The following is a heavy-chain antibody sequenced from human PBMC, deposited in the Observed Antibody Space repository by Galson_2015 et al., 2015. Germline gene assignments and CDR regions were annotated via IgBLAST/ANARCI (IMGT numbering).Heavy chain of an antibody. J-gene: IGHJ4*02. CDR1: GDSIHNYY. Sequence: TLSLTCTISGDSIHNYYWSWIRQAPGKGLEWIGYTYASGNTNYSPSLRSRVVISVDTSKNQFSLNLKSVTAADTAVYYCARTRWYIDYWGQGALVTVSS. CDR3: ARTRWYIDY. CDR2: TYASGNT. D-gene: IGHD2-15*01. V-gene: IGHV4-4*09.